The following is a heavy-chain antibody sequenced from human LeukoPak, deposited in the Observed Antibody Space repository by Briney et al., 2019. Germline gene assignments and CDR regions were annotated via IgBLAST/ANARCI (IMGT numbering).Heavy chain of an antibody. J-gene: IGHJ4*02. CDR3: ARGRGGYYDILTGYYFDY. V-gene: IGHV1-46*01. CDR2: INPSGGST. CDR1: GGTFSSYA. Sequence: ASVKVSCKASGGTFSSYAISWVRQAPGQGLEWMGIINPSGGSTSYAQKFQGRVTMTRDMSTSTVYMELSSLRSEDTAVYYCARGRGGYYDILTGYYFDYWGQGTLVTVSS. D-gene: IGHD3-9*01.